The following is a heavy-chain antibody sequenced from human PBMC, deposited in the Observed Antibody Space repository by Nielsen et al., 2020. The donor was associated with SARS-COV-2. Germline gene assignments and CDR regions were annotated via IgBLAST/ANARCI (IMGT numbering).Heavy chain of an antibody. J-gene: IGHJ4*02. V-gene: IGHV4-30-4*08. CDR2: IYYSGST. D-gene: IGHD5-18*01. Sequence: SETLSLTCTVSGGSISSGGYYWSWIRQHPGKGLEWIGYIYYSGSTYYNPSLKSRVTISVDTSKNQFSLKLSSVTAADTAMYYCATTRGIQLRALHWGQGTLVTVSS. CDR3: ATTRGIQLRALH. CDR1: GGSISSGGYY.